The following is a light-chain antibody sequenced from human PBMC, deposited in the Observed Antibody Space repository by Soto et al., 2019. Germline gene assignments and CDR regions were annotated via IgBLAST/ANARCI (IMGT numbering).Light chain of an antibody. CDR2: LEGSGSY. J-gene: IGLJ3*02. Sequence: QPVLTQSSSASASLGSSVKLTCTLSSGHSSYIIAWHQQQPGKAPRYLMKLEGSGSYHKGSGVPDRFSGSSSGADRYLTISNLQSEDEADYYCETWDSNTRVFGGGTKLTVL. CDR1: SGHSSYI. V-gene: IGLV4-60*03. CDR3: ETWDSNTRV.